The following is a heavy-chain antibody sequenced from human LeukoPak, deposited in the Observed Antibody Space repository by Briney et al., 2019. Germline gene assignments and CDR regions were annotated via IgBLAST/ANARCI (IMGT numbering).Heavy chain of an antibody. D-gene: IGHD1-7*01. V-gene: IGHV4-59*11. CDR3: ARDSDWNYLSPRVHDNWFDP. Sequence: SETLSLTCTVSGGSISGHFWSWIRQPPGKGLQWIGYIYYSGSTTYNPSLKSRVTISVDTSKNQFSLKLTSVTAADTAVYYCARDSDWNYLSPRVHDNWFDPWGQGTLVTVSS. CDR2: IYYSGST. CDR1: GGSISGHF. J-gene: IGHJ5*02.